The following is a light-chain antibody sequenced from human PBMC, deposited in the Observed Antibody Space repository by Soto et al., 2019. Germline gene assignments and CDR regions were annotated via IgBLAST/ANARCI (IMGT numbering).Light chain of an antibody. CDR1: SSDVGGYNY. CDR3: YSYAGSFTFYV. CDR2: DVS. V-gene: IGLV2-11*01. Sequence: QSALTQPRSVSGSPGQSVTISCTGTSSDVGGYNYVSWYQQYPGKAPKLMIYDVSKRPSGVPDRFSGSKSGNTASLTISGLQAEDEADYYCYSYAGSFTFYVFVTGTKVTV. J-gene: IGLJ1*01.